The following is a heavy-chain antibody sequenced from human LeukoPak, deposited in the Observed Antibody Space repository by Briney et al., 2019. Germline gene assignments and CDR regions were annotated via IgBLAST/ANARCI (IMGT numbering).Heavy chain of an antibody. Sequence: GGSLRLSCAASGFTFSSYEMNWVRQAPGKGLEWVSYISSSGSTIYYADSVKGRFTISRDNSKNTLYLEMNSLRAEDTAVYYCAKDIGSYYDYWGRGILVTVSS. CDR3: AKDIGSYYDY. V-gene: IGHV3-48*03. D-gene: IGHD3-10*01. CDR2: ISSSGSTI. CDR1: GFTFSSYE. J-gene: IGHJ4*02.